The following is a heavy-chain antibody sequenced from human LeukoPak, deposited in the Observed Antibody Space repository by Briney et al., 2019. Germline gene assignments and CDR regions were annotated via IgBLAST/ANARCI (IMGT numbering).Heavy chain of an antibody. J-gene: IGHJ5*02. CDR1: GGSFSGYY. CDR3: ARGEVTNWFDP. V-gene: IGHV4-34*01. D-gene: IGHD3-10*01. Sequence: SETMSLTCAVYGGSFSGYYWSWIRQPPGKGLEWIGEINHSGSTNYNPSPKSRVTISVDTSKNQFSLKLSSVTAADTAVYYCARGEVTNWFDPWGQGTLVTVSS. CDR2: INHSGST.